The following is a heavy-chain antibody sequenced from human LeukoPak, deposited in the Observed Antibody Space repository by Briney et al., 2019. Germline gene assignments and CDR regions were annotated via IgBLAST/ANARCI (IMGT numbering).Heavy chain of an antibody. J-gene: IGHJ5*02. V-gene: IGHV3-74*01. CDR3: ARAQAVAGTGGFDP. Sequence: GGSLRLSCAASGFSFNSYWMHWVRQVPGKGLVWVSRISSDGSTTSYADSVKGRFSISRDNAKNTLYLQMNSLRDEDTAIYYCARAQAVAGTGGFDPWGQGTLVTVSS. CDR1: GFSFNSYW. CDR2: ISSDGSTT. D-gene: IGHD6-19*01.